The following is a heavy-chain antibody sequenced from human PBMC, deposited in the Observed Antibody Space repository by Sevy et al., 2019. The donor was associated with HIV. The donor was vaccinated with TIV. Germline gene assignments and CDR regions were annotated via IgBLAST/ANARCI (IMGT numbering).Heavy chain of an antibody. CDR3: XTXKDYYDSSGYPFDH. CDR2: FDPEDGET. CDR1: GXTLTALS. Sequence: ASVKVSCKVXGXTLTALSMHWXRQAPGKGLEWMGTFDPEDGETXXAQKFQGRVTMTEDTSTDTAYMELSSLRSEDTAXYFCXTXKDYYDSSGYPFDHXGQGALVTVSS. J-gene: IGHJ4*02. D-gene: IGHD3-22*01. V-gene: IGHV1-24*01.